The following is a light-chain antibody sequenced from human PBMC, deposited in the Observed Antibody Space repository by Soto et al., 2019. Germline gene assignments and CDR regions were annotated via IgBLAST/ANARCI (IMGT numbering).Light chain of an antibody. Sequence: EIVLTQSPATLSLSPGERATLSCRASQSVSSYLAWYQQKPGQAPRLLIYDASNRATGIPARFSGSGSGTDFDVNISSREPDDFAVYYCQQRSNWAPHTFGQGTKLEIK. CDR2: DAS. CDR3: QQRSNWAPHT. J-gene: IGKJ2*01. CDR1: QSVSSY. V-gene: IGKV3-11*01.